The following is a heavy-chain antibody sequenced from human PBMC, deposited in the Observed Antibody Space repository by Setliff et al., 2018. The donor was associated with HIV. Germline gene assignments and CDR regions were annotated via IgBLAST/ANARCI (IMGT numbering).Heavy chain of an antibody. CDR1: GFSFSRYE. Sequence: PGESLKISCAASGFSFSRYEMNWVRQAPGKGLQWVSYISSSGSTKYYADSVKGRFTISRDNADNSLYLRMNSLRADDTALYYCAINYYDSSGFAFDIWGQGTMVTVSS. J-gene: IGHJ3*02. CDR3: AINYYDSSGFAFDI. CDR2: ISSSGSTK. D-gene: IGHD3-22*01. V-gene: IGHV3-48*03.